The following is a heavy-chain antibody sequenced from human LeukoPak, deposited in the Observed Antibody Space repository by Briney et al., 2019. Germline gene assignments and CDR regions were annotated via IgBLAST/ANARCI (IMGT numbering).Heavy chain of an antibody. J-gene: IGHJ5*02. CDR1: GYSFASHW. CDR3: ARRGYSGYDYWFDP. CDR2: IYPGDSDT. D-gene: IGHD5-12*01. Sequence: GESLKISCKGSGYSFASHWIDWVRQMPGKGLEWMGIIYPGDSDTRFSPSFQGQVTISADKSISTAYLQWSSLKASDTAMYYCARRGYSGYDYWFDPWGQGTLVTVSS. V-gene: IGHV5-51*01.